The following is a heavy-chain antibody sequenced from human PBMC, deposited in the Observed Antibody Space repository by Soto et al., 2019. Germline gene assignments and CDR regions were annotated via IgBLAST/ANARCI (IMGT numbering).Heavy chain of an antibody. J-gene: IGHJ4*02. CDR1: GFTFSSYD. CDR3: VSSGYEGPFGN. D-gene: IGHD5-12*01. CDR2: IGTAGDT. Sequence: GGSLRLSCAASGFTFSSYDMHWVRQATGKGLEWVSAIGTAGDTYYPGSVKGRFTISRENAKNSLYLQMNSLRAGDTAVYYCVSSGYEGPFGNWGQGTLVTVSS. V-gene: IGHV3-13*01.